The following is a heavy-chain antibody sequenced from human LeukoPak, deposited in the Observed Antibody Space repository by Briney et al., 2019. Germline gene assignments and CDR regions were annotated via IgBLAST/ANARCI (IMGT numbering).Heavy chain of an antibody. J-gene: IGHJ4*02. CDR3: AKDFSYYDSSGSGADY. CDR2: IWYDGSNK. V-gene: IGHV3-33*06. CDR1: GFTFSSYG. D-gene: IGHD3-22*01. Sequence: TGGSLRLSCAASGFTFSSYGMHWVRQAPGKWLEWVAIIWYDGSNKYYADSVKGRFTISRDNSKNTLYLQMNSLRAEDTAVYYCAKDFSYYDSSGSGADYLGQGTLLTVSS.